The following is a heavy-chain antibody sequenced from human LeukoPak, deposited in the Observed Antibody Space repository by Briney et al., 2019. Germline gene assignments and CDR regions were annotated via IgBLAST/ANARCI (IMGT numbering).Heavy chain of an antibody. CDR3: ARVEQWLVLGYYYMDV. CDR1: GFTFSSYS. V-gene: IGHV3-21*01. D-gene: IGHD6-19*01. Sequence: GGSLRLSCEASGFTFSSYSMNWVRQAPGKGLEWVSSISSSSSYIYYADSVKGRFTISRDNAKSSLYLQMNGLRAEDTAVYYCARVEQWLVLGYYYMDVWGKGTTVTVSS. J-gene: IGHJ6*03. CDR2: ISSSSSYI.